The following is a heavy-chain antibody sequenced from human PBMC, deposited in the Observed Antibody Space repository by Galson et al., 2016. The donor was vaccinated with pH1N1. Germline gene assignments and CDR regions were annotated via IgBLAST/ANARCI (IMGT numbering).Heavy chain of an antibody. D-gene: IGHD4-11*01. Sequence: SLRLSCAASGFTLSHYGMQWVRQAPGKGPEGVAVIAHTGTVKNYADSVKGRFTISRDNSKNTMDLQMNRLRGEDTAGNYCAKEGSKYSSTCFDSWGQGTSVSVVS. CDR1: GFTLSHYG. J-gene: IGHJ4*02. CDR3: AKEGSKYSSTCFDS. CDR2: IAHTGTVK. V-gene: IGHV3-30*18.